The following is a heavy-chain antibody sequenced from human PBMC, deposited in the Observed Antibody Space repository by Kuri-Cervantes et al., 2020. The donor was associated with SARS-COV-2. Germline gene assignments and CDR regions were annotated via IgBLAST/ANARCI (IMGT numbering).Heavy chain of an antibody. CDR2: NYYSGSI. CDR3: ASFWGGGYSMRENRPAFDY. J-gene: IGHJ4*02. CDR1: GGSVSSGCYY. D-gene: IGHD3-22*01. V-gene: IGHV4-61*01. Sequence: GSLRLSCTVSGGSVSSGCYYWSWLRQPPGKGLEWIRYNYYSGSINYNPSLKSRVTISVDTSKNQFSLKLSSVTAADTAVYYCASFWGGGYSMRENRPAFDYWGQGTLVTVSS.